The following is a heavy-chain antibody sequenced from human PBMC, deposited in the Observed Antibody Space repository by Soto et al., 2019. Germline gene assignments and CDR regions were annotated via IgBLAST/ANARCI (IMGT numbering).Heavy chain of an antibody. CDR1: GNTLTELS. CDR3: AINMVRGVSFDY. V-gene: IGHV1-24*01. Sequence: VASVKVSCKVSGNTLTELSMHWVRQAPGKGLEWMGGFDPEDGETIYAQKFQGRVTMTEDTSTDTAYMELSSLRSEDTAVYYCAINMVRGVSFDYWGQGTLVTVSS. D-gene: IGHD3-10*01. J-gene: IGHJ4*02. CDR2: FDPEDGET.